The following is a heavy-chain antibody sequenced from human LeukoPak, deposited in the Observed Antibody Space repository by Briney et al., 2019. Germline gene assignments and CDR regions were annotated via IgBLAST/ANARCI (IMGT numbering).Heavy chain of an antibody. V-gene: IGHV4-39*07. CDR2: IYYSGST. CDR3: ARQPEYSSSGSFDY. D-gene: IGHD6-6*01. CDR1: GGSISSSSYY. J-gene: IGHJ4*02. Sequence: SETLSLTCTVSGGSISSSSYYWGWIRQPPGKGLEWIGRIYYSGSTYYNPSLKSRVTISVDTSKNQFSLKLSSVTAADTAVYYCARQPEYSSSGSFDYWGQGTLVTVSS.